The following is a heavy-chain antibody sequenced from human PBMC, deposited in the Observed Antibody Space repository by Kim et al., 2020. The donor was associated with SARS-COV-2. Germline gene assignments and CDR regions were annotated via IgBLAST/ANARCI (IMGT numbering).Heavy chain of an antibody. V-gene: IGHV4-31*03. Sequence: SETLSLTCTVSGGSISSGGYYWSWIRQHPGKGLEWIGYIYYSGSTYYNPSLKSRVTISVDTSKNQFSLKLSSVTAADTAVYYCARAGTMVRGVIIQAHNWFDPWGQGTLVTVSS. CDR1: GGSISSGGYY. J-gene: IGHJ5*02. CDR2: IYYSGST. CDR3: ARAGTMVRGVIIQAHNWFDP. D-gene: IGHD3-10*01.